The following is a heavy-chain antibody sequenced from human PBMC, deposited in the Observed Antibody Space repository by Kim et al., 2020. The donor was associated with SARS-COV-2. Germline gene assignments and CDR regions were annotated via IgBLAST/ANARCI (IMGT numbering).Heavy chain of an antibody. CDR3: ARDPLRYFDWLPRTNN. V-gene: IGHV4-39*07. CDR1: GGSISSSSYY. D-gene: IGHD3-9*01. Sequence: SETLSLTCTVSGGSISSSSYYWGWIRQPPGKGLEWIGSIYYSGSTYYNPSLKSRVTISVDTSKNQFSLKLSSVTAADTAVYYCARDPLRYFDWLPRTNN. J-gene: IGHJ5*01. CDR2: IYYSGST.